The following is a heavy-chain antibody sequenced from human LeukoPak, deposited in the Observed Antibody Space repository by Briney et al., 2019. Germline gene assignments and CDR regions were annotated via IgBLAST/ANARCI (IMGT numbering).Heavy chain of an antibody. V-gene: IGHV1-69*04. D-gene: IGHD3-22*01. CDR3: ARAMIVVVLDERDAFDI. Sequence: SVKVSCKASGGTFSSYAISWVRQAPGQGLEWMGRIIPILGIANYAQKFQGRVTITADKSTSTAYMELRSLRSDDTAVYYCARAMIVVVLDERDAFDIWGQGTMVTVSS. J-gene: IGHJ3*02. CDR1: GGTFSSYA. CDR2: IIPILGIA.